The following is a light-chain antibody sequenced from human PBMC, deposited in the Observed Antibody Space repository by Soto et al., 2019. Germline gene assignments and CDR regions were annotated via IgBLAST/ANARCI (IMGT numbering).Light chain of an antibody. CDR2: GAS. CDR3: QQYGSSSSWT. CDR1: QSIASDY. V-gene: IGKV3-20*01. Sequence: EIVMTPSPATLSVSPGERATLSCRASQSIASDYLAWYQQRPGQAPRLLIYGASSRASGVPDRFSGSGSGTDFTLTINTLEPEDFAVYYCQQYGSSSSWTFGQGTKVDIK. J-gene: IGKJ1*01.